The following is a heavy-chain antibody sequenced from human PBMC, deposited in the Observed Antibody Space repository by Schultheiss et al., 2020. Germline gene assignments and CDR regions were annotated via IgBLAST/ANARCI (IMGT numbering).Heavy chain of an antibody. D-gene: IGHD1-26*01. CDR2: IWSDGSNK. J-gene: IGHJ4*02. CDR1: GFIFSTYG. CDR3: ARDLGGATSRPLDY. V-gene: IGHV3-33*01. Sequence: GGSLRLSCAASGFIFSTYGMHWVRQAPGQGLEWVAFIWSDGSNKYYGDSVKGRFTISRDNSENTLYLQMNSLRAEDTAIYYCARDLGGATSRPLDYWGQGTQVNVSS.